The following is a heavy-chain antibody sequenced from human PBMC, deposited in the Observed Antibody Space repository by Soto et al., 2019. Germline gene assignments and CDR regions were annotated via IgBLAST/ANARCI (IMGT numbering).Heavy chain of an antibody. Sequence: GASVKVSCKASGYTFTSYGISWVRQAPGQGLEWMGWISAYNGNTNYAQKLQGRVTMTTDTSTSTAYMELRSLRSDDTAVYYCAREGCSGGSCYEMYYYYYYMAVGGKGTTVTVSS. CDR2: ISAYNGNT. V-gene: IGHV1-18*01. D-gene: IGHD2-15*01. CDR3: AREGCSGGSCYEMYYYYYYMAV. J-gene: IGHJ6*03. CDR1: GYTFTSYG.